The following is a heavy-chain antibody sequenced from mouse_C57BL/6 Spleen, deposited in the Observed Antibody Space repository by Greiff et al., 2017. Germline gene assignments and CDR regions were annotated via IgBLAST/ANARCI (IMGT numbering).Heavy chain of an antibody. CDR1: GYTFTSYW. CDR2: IHPNSGST. CDR3: ARLSGSSLYYFDY. Sequence: QVQLKQPGAELVKPGASVKLSCKASGYTFTSYWMHWVKQRPGQGLEWIGMIHPNSGSTNYNEKFKSKATLTVDKSSSTAYMQLSSLTSEDSAVYYCARLSGSSLYYFDYWGQGTTLTVSS. J-gene: IGHJ2*01. D-gene: IGHD1-1*01. V-gene: IGHV1-64*01.